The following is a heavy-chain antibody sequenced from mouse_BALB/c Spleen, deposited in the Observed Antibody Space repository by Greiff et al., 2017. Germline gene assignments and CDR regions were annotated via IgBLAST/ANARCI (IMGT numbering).Heavy chain of an antibody. CDR1: GYTFTDYN. Sequence: EVQLQQSGPELVKPGASVKISCKASGYTFTDYNMHWVKQSHGKSLEWIGYIYPYNGGTGYNQKFKSKATLTVDNSSSTAYMELRSLTSEDSAVYYCARGFDYYGYYAMDYWGQGTSVTVSS. CDR3: ARGFDYYGYYAMDY. J-gene: IGHJ4*01. CDR2: IYPYNGGT. D-gene: IGHD1-2*01. V-gene: IGHV1S29*02.